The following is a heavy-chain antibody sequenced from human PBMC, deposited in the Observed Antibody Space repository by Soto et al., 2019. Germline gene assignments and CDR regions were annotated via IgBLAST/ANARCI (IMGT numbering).Heavy chain of an antibody. CDR2: INSDASHT. Sequence: PGWSLRLSCAASGFTFSTYWMHWIRQVPGKGLEWVSRINSDASHTYYADSVKGRFTISRDNAKNTLHLQMKSLRADDTALYYCGRDIRPPQMYARFGHDVLAGWGQGNMVT. CDR1: GFTFSTYW. D-gene: IGHD2-8*01. J-gene: IGHJ3*01. V-gene: IGHV3-74*01. CDR3: GRDIRPPQMYARFGHDVLAG.